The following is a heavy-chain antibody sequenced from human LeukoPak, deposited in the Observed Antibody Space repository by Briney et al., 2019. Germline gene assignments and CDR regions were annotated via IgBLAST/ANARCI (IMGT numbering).Heavy chain of an antibody. J-gene: IGHJ5*02. CDR2: INAGNGNT. V-gene: IGHV1-3*01. Sequence: GASVKVSCKASGYTFTSYAMHWVRQAPGQRLEWMGWINAGNGNTKYSQKFQGGVTITRDTSASTAYMELSSLRSEDTAVYYCARVLGSSWNNWGNWFDPWGQGTLVTVSS. CDR1: GYTFTSYA. D-gene: IGHD6-13*01. CDR3: ARVLGSSWNNWGNWFDP.